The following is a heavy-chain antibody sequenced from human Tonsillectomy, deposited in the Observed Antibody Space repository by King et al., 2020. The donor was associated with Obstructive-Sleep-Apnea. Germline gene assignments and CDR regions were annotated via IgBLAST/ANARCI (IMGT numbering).Heavy chain of an antibody. D-gene: IGHD2/OR15-2a*01. V-gene: IGHV4-39*07. Sequence: QLQESGPGLVKPSETLSLTFTVSGVSINSSRYYWGWIRQPPGKGLEWIGRIYYSGSTYYNPSLKSRVTISVDTSKNTFSLKLRSVTAADTAVYYCARDLSSNWVDPWGQGTLVTVSS. CDR1: GVSINSSRYY. J-gene: IGHJ5*02. CDR3: ARDLSSNWVDP. CDR2: IYYSGST.